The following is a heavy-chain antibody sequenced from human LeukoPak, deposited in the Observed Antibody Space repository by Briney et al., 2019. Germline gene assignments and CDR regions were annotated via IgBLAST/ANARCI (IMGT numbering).Heavy chain of an antibody. CDR2: INHSGST. Sequence: PSETLSLTCAVYGGSFSGYYWSWIRQPPGKGLEWIGEINHSGSTNYNPSLKSRVTISVDTSKNQFSLKLSSVAAADTAVYYCARGTGYSSGWYRSHDACYIWGQGTMVTVSS. J-gene: IGHJ3*02. D-gene: IGHD6-19*01. V-gene: IGHV4-34*01. CDR1: GGSFSGYY. CDR3: ARGTGYSSGWYRSHDACYI.